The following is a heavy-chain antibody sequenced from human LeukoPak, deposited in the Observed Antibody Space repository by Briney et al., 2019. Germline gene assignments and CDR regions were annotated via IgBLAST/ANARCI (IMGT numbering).Heavy chain of an antibody. CDR2: INPNSGGT. CDR1: GYKFTSHY. Sequence: RASVKVSCKASGYKFTSHYIHWVRQAPGQGLEWMGWINPNSGGTDYAQKFQGRVTMTRDTSISTAYMELSRLRSDDTAVYYCARVLWDSSGYYLINWFDPWGQGTLVTVSS. J-gene: IGHJ5*02. V-gene: IGHV1-2*02. CDR3: ARVLWDSSGYYLINWFDP. D-gene: IGHD3-22*01.